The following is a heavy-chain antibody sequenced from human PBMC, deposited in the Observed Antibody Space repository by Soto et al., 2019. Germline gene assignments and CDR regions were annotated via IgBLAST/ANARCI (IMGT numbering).Heavy chain of an antibody. V-gene: IGHV1-2*02. CDR1: GYSFTKYH. CDR3: ARVAGDKNSRLDT. Sequence: ASVKVSCKASGYSFTKYHMHWVRQAPGQGLEWMGWINPGSGVTNQAQKFQGRVTMTRDTSITTTYMELNSLTSDDTAVYCCARVAGDKNSRLDTWGQGAMVTVSS. D-gene: IGHD3-16*01. J-gene: IGHJ1*01. CDR2: INPGSGVT.